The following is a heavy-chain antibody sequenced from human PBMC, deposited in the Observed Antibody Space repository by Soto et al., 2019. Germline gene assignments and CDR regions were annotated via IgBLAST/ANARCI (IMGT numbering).Heavy chain of an antibody. CDR3: AKDTGYSGFDTFDY. V-gene: IGHV3-23*01. CDR2: TSGSGGST. D-gene: IGHD5-12*01. Sequence: EVQLLESGGDLVPPGGSLRLSCVASGFIFSDYAMSWVRQAPGKGLEWVSATSGSGGSTYDADSVKGRFTISRDNSKNTLYLQMNSLRDEDTAVYYCAKDTGYSGFDTFDYWGQGTLVPVSS. J-gene: IGHJ4*02. CDR1: GFIFSDYA.